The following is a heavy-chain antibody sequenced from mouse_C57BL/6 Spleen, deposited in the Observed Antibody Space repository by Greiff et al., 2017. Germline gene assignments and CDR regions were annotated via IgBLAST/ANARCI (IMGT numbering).Heavy chain of an antibody. CDR3: ASRNWDRGRYFDY. CDR2: INPNYGTT. Sequence: EVQVVESGPELVKPGASVKISCKASGYSFTDYNMNWVKQSNGKSLEWIGVINPNYGTTHYNQKFKGKATLTVDQSSSTAYMQLNSLTSEDSAFYYCASRNWDRGRYFDYWGQGTTLTVSS. J-gene: IGHJ2*01. D-gene: IGHD4-1*02. CDR1: GYSFTDYN. V-gene: IGHV1-39*01.